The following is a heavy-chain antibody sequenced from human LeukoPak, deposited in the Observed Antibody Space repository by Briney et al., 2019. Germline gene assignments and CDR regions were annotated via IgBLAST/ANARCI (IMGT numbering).Heavy chain of an antibody. CDR1: GFTFSSYA. D-gene: IGHD3-22*01. Sequence: GGSLRLSCAASGFTFSSYAMSWVRQAPGKGLEWVSAISGSGGSTYYADSVKGRFTISRDNSKNTLYLQMNSLRAEDTAVYYCAKTRRSSGYYYGRSSFDYWGQGTLVTVSS. CDR2: ISGSGGST. V-gene: IGHV3-23*01. CDR3: AKTRRSSGYYYGRSSFDY. J-gene: IGHJ4*02.